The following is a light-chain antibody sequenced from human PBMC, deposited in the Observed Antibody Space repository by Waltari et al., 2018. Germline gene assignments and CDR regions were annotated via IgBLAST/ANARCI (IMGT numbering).Light chain of an antibody. J-gene: IGLJ3*02. CDR1: TSNTGAGYD. CDR3: QSYDKTLSAWV. CDR2: ANN. Sequence: QSVLMQPPSVSGAPGQRVTVPCTGSTSNTGAGYDVQWYQQFPGGAPKLVIYANNNRPSGVPDRFSATKSGSSASLAITGLQAEDEADYYCQSYDKTLSAWVFGGGTRLTVL. V-gene: IGLV1-40*01.